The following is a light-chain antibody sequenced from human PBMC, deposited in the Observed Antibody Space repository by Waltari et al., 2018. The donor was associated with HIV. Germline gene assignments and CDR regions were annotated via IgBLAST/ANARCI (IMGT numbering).Light chain of an antibody. Sequence: EIVMTQSPATLSVSPGERVTLPCRASRSISNNLAWYQQKVGQAPRLLIYSASTRAIGIPVRFSGSGSGTEFTLTISSLQSEDFAVYYCQQYQNWPPFTFGQGTNLEIK. CDR1: RSISNN. CDR3: QQYQNWPPFT. V-gene: IGKV3-15*01. J-gene: IGKJ2*01. CDR2: SAS.